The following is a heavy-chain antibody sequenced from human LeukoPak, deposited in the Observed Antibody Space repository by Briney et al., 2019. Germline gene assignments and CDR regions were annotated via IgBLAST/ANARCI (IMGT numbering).Heavy chain of an antibody. D-gene: IGHD6-6*01. CDR2: INPNSGGT. J-gene: IGHJ6*03. Sequence: GASVKVSCKASGYTFTGYYMHWVRQAPGQGLEWMGWINPNSGGTNYAQKFQGRVTMTRDTSISTAYMELSRLRSDDTAVYYCASLRQLGYYYYYMDVWGKGTTVTVSS. CDR1: GYTFTGYY. CDR3: ASLRQLGYYYYYMDV. V-gene: IGHV1-2*02.